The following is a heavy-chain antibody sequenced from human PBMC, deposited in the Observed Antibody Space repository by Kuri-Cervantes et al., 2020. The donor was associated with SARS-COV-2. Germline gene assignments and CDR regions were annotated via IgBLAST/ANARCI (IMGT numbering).Heavy chain of an antibody. CDR2: ISSYNGKT. CDR1: GYTFSSYG. Sequence: ASVKVSCKASGYTFSSYGISWVRQAPGQGLEWMGWISSYNGKTGYAPRFQDRITMTTDTSTSTAYMELSRLRSDDTAVYYCARDLRAFHPPREAGAYYFDYWGQGTLVTVSS. CDR3: ARDLRAFHPPREAGAYYFDY. D-gene: IGHD3-10*01. J-gene: IGHJ4*02. V-gene: IGHV1-18*04.